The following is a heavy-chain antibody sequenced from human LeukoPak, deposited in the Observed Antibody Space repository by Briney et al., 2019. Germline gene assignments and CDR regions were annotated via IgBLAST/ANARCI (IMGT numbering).Heavy chain of an antibody. J-gene: IGHJ4*02. CDR1: GFTFSTYA. V-gene: IGHV3-23*01. CDR2: ISGSGGST. D-gene: IGHD2-15*01. CDR3: ARVGGSWELIL. Sequence: GGSLRLSCAASGFTFSTYAMHWVRQAPGKGLEWVSAISGSGGSTYYADSVKGRFTISRDNDKSSLYLQMNSLRGEDTAVYFCARVGGSWELILWGQGTLVTVS.